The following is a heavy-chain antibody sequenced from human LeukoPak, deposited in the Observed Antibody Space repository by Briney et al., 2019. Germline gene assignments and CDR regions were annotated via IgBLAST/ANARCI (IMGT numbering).Heavy chain of an antibody. V-gene: IGHV7-4-1*02. CDR1: GYTFTSYA. CDR3: ARPSPTMDYDSSGYPNSFDY. J-gene: IGHJ4*02. CDR2: INTNTGNP. D-gene: IGHD3-22*01. Sequence: ASVKVSCKASGYTFTSYAMNWVRQAPGQGLEWMGWINTNTGNPTYAQGFTGRFVFSLDTSVSTAYLQISSLKAEDTAVYYCARPSPTMDYDSSGYPNSFDYWGQGTLVTVSS.